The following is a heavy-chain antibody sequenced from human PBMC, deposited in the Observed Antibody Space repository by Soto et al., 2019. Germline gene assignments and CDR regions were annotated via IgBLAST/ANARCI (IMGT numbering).Heavy chain of an antibody. CDR1: GYTFTNYG. V-gene: IGHV1-18*01. Sequence: QVQLVQSGAEVKKPGASVKVSCKASGYTFTNYGFSWVRQAPGQGLEWMGWISGYNGNTKYVEKFQGRVTMTADTSTSTARMELRSLRSDDTAVYYCAREGPAPYYYYGMDVWGQGTAVTVSS. CDR2: ISGYNGNT. CDR3: AREGPAPYYYYGMDV. J-gene: IGHJ6*02.